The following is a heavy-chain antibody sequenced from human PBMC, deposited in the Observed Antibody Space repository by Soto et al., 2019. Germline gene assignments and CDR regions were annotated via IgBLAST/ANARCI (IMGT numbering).Heavy chain of an antibody. V-gene: IGHV1-3*01. J-gene: IGHJ4*02. CDR1: GYTFTSYA. CDR3: ARGGDHYYDSSGYYRY. CDR2: INAGNGNT. D-gene: IGHD3-22*01. Sequence: ASVKVSCKASGYTFTSYAMHWVRQAPGQRLEWMGWINAGNGNTKYSQKFQGRVTITRDTSASTAYMELSSLRSEDTAVYYCARGGDHYYDSSGYYRYWGQGTLVTVSS.